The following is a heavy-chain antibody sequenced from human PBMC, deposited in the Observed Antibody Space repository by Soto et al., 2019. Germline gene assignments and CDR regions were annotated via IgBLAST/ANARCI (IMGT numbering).Heavy chain of an antibody. J-gene: IGHJ3*02. Sequence: GGSLRLSCAASGFTFSSYGMHGVRQAPGKGLEWVAVIWYDGSNKYYADSVKGRFTISRDNSKNTLYLQMNSLRAEDTAVYYCARVMMEYCSGGSCYSGAFDIWGQGTMVTVSS. V-gene: IGHV3-33*01. CDR3: ARVMMEYCSGGSCYSGAFDI. CDR2: IWYDGSNK. D-gene: IGHD2-15*01. CDR1: GFTFSSYG.